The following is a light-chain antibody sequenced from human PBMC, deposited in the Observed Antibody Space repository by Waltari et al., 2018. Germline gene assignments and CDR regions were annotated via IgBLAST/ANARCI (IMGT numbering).Light chain of an antibody. CDR2: AFS. J-gene: IGLJ3*02. Sequence: QSVLTQPPSVSGAPGHSVTISCTGSRSNIGANYDVHWYQQLPGAAPKLLIYAFSNRPSGVPDRFYASKSGTSASLAINGLQAEDEAVYYCQSYDSSLSAVFGGGTKVTVL. V-gene: IGLV1-40*01. CDR1: RSNIGANYD. CDR3: QSYDSSLSAV.